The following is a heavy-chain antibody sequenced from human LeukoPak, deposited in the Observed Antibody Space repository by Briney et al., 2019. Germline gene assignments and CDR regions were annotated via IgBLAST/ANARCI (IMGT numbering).Heavy chain of an antibody. CDR2: MNPNSGNT. CDR1: GYTFSSYY. D-gene: IGHD6-13*01. V-gene: IGHV1-8*01. Sequence: GASVKVSCKASGYTFSSYYMHWVRQAPGQGLEWMGWMNPNSGNTGYAQKFQGRVTMTRNTSISTAYMELSSLRSEDTAVYYCARGPSSWYYLDWGQGTLVTVSS. CDR3: ARGPSSWYYLD. J-gene: IGHJ4*02.